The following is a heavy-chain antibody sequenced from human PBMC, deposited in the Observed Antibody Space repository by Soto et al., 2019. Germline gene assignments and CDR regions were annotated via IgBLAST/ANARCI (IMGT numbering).Heavy chain of an antibody. CDR3: VHTVMVHTITGGHYLDY. CDR2: IYWNEDK. D-gene: IGHD2-8*01. CDR1: AFSLSTNGVG. Sequence: SGPTLVNPTQTLTLTCTFSAFSLSTNGVGVGWIRQPPGKPLEWLAVIYWNEDKRYSRSLKSRLSITKDTSKNQVVLTMTTMDPVDTATYYCVHTVMVHTITGGHYLDYWGPGILVTVSS. V-gene: IGHV2-5*01. J-gene: IGHJ4*02.